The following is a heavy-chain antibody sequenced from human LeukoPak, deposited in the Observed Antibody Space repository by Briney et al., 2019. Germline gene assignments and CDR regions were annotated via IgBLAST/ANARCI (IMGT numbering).Heavy chain of an antibody. CDR1: GFTVSNNY. CDR3: ARVGDHFHWYFDL. CDR2: LYSGGST. V-gene: IGHV3-53*01. Sequence: SGGSLRLSCAASGFTVSNNYMNWVRQAPGKGLEWVSILYSGGSTYYADSVKGRFTISRDNSNNTLSLQMNSLRAEDTAVYYCARVGDHFHWYFDLWGRGTLVTVSS. J-gene: IGHJ2*01. D-gene: IGHD3-3*02.